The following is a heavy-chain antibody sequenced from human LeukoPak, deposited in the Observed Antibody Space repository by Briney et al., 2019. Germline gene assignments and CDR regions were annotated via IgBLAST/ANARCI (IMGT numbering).Heavy chain of an antibody. V-gene: IGHV4-38-2*02. CDR2: IYHSGST. J-gene: IGHJ4*02. Sequence: SETLSLTCTVSGYSISSGYYWGWIRPPPGKGLEWIGSIYHSGSTYYNPSLKSRVTISVDTSKNQFSLKLSSVTAADTAVYYCAREAHYDFWSGYSKHFDYWGQGTLVTVSS. CDR1: GYSISSGYY. CDR3: AREAHYDFWSGYSKHFDY. D-gene: IGHD3-3*01.